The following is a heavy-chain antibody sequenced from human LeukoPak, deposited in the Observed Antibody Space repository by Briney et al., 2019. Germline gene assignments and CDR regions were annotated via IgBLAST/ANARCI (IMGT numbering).Heavy chain of an antibody. CDR3: ARAASYYDSSGYYS. J-gene: IGHJ5*02. D-gene: IGHD3-22*01. CDR1: GFTFSSYW. Sequence: PGGSLRLSCAASGFTFSSYWMHWVRQVPGKGLVWVSRINSDGSSISYGESVKGRFTMSRDNAKNTLYLQMNSLRDEDTAVYYCARAASYYDSSGYYSWGQGTLVTVSS. CDR2: INSDGSSI. V-gene: IGHV3-74*01.